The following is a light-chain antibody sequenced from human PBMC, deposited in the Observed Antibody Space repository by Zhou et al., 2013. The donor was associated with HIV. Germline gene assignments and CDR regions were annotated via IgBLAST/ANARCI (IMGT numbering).Light chain of an antibody. Sequence: EIVLTQSPATLSLSPGERATLSCRASQSVSRYLAWYQQKPGQAPRRLIYDASNRATGIPDRFSGSGSGTDFTLTISSLQPEDFATYYCQQGFSALSFGGGPRWRA. CDR1: QSVSRY. V-gene: IGKV3-11*01. CDR2: DAS. CDR3: QQGFSALS. J-gene: IGKJ4*01.